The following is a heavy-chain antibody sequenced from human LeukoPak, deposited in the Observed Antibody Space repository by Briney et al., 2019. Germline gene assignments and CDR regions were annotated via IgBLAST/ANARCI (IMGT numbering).Heavy chain of an antibody. Sequence: GGSLRLSCAASGFTFSSYAMSWVRQAPGKGLEWVSAISGSGGSTYYADSVRGRFTISRDNSKNTLYLQMNSLRAEDTAVYYCAKVSNSSGDFDYWGQGTLVTVSS. CDR3: AKVSNSSGDFDY. D-gene: IGHD6-19*01. CDR2: ISGSGGST. V-gene: IGHV3-23*01. CDR1: GFTFSSYA. J-gene: IGHJ4*02.